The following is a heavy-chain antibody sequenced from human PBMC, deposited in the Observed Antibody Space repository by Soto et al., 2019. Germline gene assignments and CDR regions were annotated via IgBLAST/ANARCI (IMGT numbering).Heavy chain of an antibody. V-gene: IGHV3-33*01. Sequence: QVQLVESGGGVVQPGRSLRLSCAASGFTFSSYGMHWVRQAPGKGLEWVAVIWYDGSNKYYADSVKGRFTISRDNSKNTLYLQINSLRAEETAVYYCARDGYCSGGSCYSVPVFDYWGQGTLVTVSS. CDR2: IWYDGSNK. D-gene: IGHD2-15*01. CDR1: GFTFSSYG. CDR3: ARDGYCSGGSCYSVPVFDY. J-gene: IGHJ4*02.